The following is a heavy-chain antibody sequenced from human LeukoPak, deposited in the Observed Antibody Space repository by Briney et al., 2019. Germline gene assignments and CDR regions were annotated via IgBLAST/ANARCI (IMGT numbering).Heavy chain of an antibody. CDR2: IYYSGST. CDR1: GGSMSSSSYY. V-gene: IGHV4-39*01. D-gene: IGHD3-10*01. J-gene: IGHJ5*02. CDR3: AGWFGELLLSWFDP. Sequence: RPSGTLSLTYTVSGGSMSSSSYYWGWIRQSPGKGLEWIGSIYYSGSTSYNPSLKSRVTISVDTSKNQFSLKLSSVTAADTAVYYCAGWFGELLLSWFDPWGQGTLVTVSS.